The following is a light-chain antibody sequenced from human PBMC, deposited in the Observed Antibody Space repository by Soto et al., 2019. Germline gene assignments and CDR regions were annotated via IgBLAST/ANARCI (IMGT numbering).Light chain of an antibody. Sequence: EIVLTQSPGTLSLSPGERATLSCRASQSVSSRSLAWYQQKPGQAPRLLIYDASNRATGIPDRFSGSGSGTDFTLTISRLEPDDFAMYYCQQYGNSRTFGQGTKVEVK. V-gene: IGKV3-20*01. CDR3: QQYGNSRT. CDR2: DAS. CDR1: QSVSSRS. J-gene: IGKJ1*01.